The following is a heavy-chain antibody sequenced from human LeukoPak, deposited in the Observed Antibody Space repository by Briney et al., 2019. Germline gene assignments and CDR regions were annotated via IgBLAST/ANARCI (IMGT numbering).Heavy chain of an antibody. V-gene: IGHV1-69*05. CDR1: GGTFSSYA. Sequence: ASVKVSCKASGGTFSSYAISWVRQAPGQGLEWMGGIIPIFGTANYAQKFQGRVTITTDESTSTAYMELSSLRSEDTAVYYCAREGDVVADVNWFDPWGQGTLVTVSS. D-gene: IGHD2-2*01. CDR2: IIPIFGTA. CDR3: AREGDVVADVNWFDP. J-gene: IGHJ5*02.